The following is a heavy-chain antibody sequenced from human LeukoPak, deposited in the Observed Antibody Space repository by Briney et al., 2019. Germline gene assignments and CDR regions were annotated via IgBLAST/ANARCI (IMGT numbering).Heavy chain of an antibody. CDR2: ISPNFGTA. CDR3: ARDGEYQLSSPYYYYMDV. CDR1: GGTFSSYA. V-gene: IGHV1-69*05. Sequence: SVKVSCKASGGTFSSYAISWVRQAPGQGLEWMGGISPNFGTAHYAHNVQGRVTITTDKATNTPYMQLSSLRPEDTAVYYCARDGEYQLSSPYYYYMDVWGKGTTVTVSS. D-gene: IGHD2-2*01. J-gene: IGHJ6*03.